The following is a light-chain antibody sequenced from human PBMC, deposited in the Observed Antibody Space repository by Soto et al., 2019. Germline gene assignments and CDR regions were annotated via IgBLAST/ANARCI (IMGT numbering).Light chain of an antibody. J-gene: IGKJ5*01. Sequence: EAVLTQSPGTLCLSPGERATLSCRASQSLNSNYLAWYQQKPGQAPRLLIYGASNRATGIPDRFSGSGSGTDFALTISRLEPEDFAVYYCQQYGTSSITFGQGTRLEI. V-gene: IGKV3-20*01. CDR3: QQYGTSSIT. CDR1: QSLNSNY. CDR2: GAS.